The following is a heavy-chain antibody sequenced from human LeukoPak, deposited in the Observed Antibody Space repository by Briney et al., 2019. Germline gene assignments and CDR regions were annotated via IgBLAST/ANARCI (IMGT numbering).Heavy chain of an antibody. D-gene: IGHD1-7*01. Sequence: GGSLRLSCAAFGFTFSNYGMHWARQAPGKGLEWVAVVSSDGSIDYYADSLRGRFTVSRDNSKNTMFLQFNTLRPEDTAVYYCAREGMGTTFSAWFDPWGQGTLVTVSS. J-gene: IGHJ5*02. CDR3: AREGMGTTFSAWFDP. CDR1: GFTFSNYG. CDR2: VSSDGSID. V-gene: IGHV3-30*03.